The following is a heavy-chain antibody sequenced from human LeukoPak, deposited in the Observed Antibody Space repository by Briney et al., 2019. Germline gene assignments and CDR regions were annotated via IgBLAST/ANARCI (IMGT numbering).Heavy chain of an antibody. CDR2: IIPIFGTA. Sequence: GPSVKVSCKASGGTFSSYAISWVRQAPGQGLEWMGGIIPIFGTANYAQKFQGRVTITTDESTSTAYMELSSLRSEDTAVYYCARGYDFWSGSNNWFDPWGQGTLVTVSS. V-gene: IGHV1-69*05. D-gene: IGHD3-3*01. J-gene: IGHJ5*02. CDR3: ARGYDFWSGSNNWFDP. CDR1: GGTFSSYA.